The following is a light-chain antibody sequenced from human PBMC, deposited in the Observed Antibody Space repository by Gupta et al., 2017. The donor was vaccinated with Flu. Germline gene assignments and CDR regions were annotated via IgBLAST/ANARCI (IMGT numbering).Light chain of an antibody. V-gene: IGKV1-5*03. Sequence: PSTLSASVGDRVTITCRASQSISSWLAWYQQKPGKAPKLLIYKASSLESGVPSRFSGSGSGTEFTLTISSLQPDDVATYYCQQYNSYPWTFGQGTKVEIK. CDR2: KAS. J-gene: IGKJ1*01. CDR3: QQYNSYPWT. CDR1: QSISSW.